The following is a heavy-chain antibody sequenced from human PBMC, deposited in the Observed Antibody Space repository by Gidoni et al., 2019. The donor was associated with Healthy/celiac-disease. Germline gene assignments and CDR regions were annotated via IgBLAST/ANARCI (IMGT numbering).Heavy chain of an antibody. V-gene: IGHV3-23*01. CDR3: EKDLRGDN. J-gene: IGHJ3*02. Sequence: EVQLLESGGGLVQPGGSLRLSCSASGFTFSSYAMSWVRQVPGKVLEWVSASSGSGGSTYYADAVKGRFTISRDNAKNTRYLQMNSLRDEDTAVYYCEKDLRGDNWGQGTMVTVSS. D-gene: IGHD3-16*01. CDR2: SSGSGGST. CDR1: GFTFSSYA.